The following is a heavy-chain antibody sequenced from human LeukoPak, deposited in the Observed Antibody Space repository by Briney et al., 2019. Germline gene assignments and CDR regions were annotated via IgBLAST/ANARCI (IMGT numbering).Heavy chain of an antibody. D-gene: IGHD4-23*01. V-gene: IGHV3-9*01. CDR2: ISWNSGSI. CDR3: AKDNGGDYYYYYMDV. CDR1: GFTFDDYA. J-gene: IGHJ6*03. Sequence: AGGSLRLSCAASGFTFDDYAMHWVRKAPGKGLEWVSGISWNSGSIGYADSVKGRFTISRDNAKNSLYLQMNSLRAEDTALYYCAKDNGGDYYYYYMDVWGKGTTVTISS.